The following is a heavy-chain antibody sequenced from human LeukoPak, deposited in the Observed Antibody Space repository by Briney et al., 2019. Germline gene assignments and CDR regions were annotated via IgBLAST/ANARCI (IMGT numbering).Heavy chain of an antibody. CDR2: INPNTAGT. V-gene: IGHV1-2*02. J-gene: IGHJ6*03. D-gene: IGHD4-11*01. CDR1: GYTFTGYY. CDR3: ATSACDYRAGHYYYMGV. Sequence: GASVKVSCKASGYTFTGYYFHWVRQAPGQGLEWMGWINPNTAGTNYAQKFLGGVTLTWDTSISTAYMELNRLTSDDTAVYYCATSACDYRAGHYYYMGVWGKGTSVTVSS.